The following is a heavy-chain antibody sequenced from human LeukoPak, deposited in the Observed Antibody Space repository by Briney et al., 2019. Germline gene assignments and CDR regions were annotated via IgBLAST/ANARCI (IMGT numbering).Heavy chain of an antibody. V-gene: IGHV1-69*04. CDR3: ARVNAVDTRPDDAFDI. Sequence: SVKVSCKASGGTFSSYAISWVRQAPGQGLEWMGRIIPILGIANYAQKFQGRVTITADKSTSTAYMELSSLRSEDTAVYYCARVNAVDTRPDDAFDIWGQGTMVTVSS. CDR2: IIPILGIA. D-gene: IGHD5-12*01. J-gene: IGHJ3*02. CDR1: GGTFSSYA.